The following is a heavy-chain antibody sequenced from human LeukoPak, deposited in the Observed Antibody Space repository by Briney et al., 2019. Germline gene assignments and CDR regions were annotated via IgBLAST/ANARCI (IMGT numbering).Heavy chain of an antibody. Sequence: GASVKVSCKASGYTFTDYYMHWVRQAPGQGLEWMGWINAGNGNTKYSQEFQGRVTITRDTSASTAYMELSSLRSEDMAVYYCAREAVDTAMVNDWSRDYYYYMDVWGKGTTVTVSS. D-gene: IGHD5-18*01. CDR3: AREAVDTAMVNDWSRDYYYYMDV. V-gene: IGHV1-3*03. CDR1: GYTFTDYY. CDR2: INAGNGNT. J-gene: IGHJ6*03.